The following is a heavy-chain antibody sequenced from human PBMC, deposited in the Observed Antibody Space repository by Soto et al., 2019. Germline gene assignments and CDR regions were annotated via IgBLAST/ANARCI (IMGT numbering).Heavy chain of an antibody. CDR3: ARYDAFKAFDL. Sequence: EVQLVESGGGLVKPGGSLRLSCAASGFTFSSYSMNWVRQAQGKGLEWVASISSNGFYTDFADSVKGRFTLSRDNVNNSVFLQLNSLSPEDTGIHYCARYDAFKAFDLWGRGTMVIVSS. J-gene: IGHJ3*01. V-gene: IGHV3-21*01. CDR2: ISSNGFYT. D-gene: IGHD1-1*01. CDR1: GFTFSSYS.